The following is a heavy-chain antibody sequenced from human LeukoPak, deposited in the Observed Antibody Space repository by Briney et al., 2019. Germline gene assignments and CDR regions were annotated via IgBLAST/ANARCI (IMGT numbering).Heavy chain of an antibody. CDR1: GFTFDDYT. J-gene: IGHJ6*01. CDR2: INWNGGTT. D-gene: IGHD3-10*01. CDR3: AREGSGSPHYGMDV. V-gene: IGHV3-20*04. Sequence: PGGSLRLSCAASGFTFDDYTMSWVRQAPGKGLEWVSGINWNGGTTVYADSVKGRFTISRDNAKNSLYLQMNSLRGEDTALYYCAREGSGSPHYGMDVWGQGTTVTVSS.